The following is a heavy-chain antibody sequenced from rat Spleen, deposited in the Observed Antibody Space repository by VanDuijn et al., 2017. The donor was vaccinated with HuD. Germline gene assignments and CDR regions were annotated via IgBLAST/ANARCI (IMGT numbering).Heavy chain of an antibody. V-gene: IGHV5-25*01. CDR3: TARFDWFAY. J-gene: IGHJ3*01. Sequence: EVQLVESGGGLVQPGRSLKLSCGASGFTFSSFVMAWVRQAPKKGLEWVASITSGGSNTYYPDSVKGRFTISRDNAKSTLYLEMDSLRSEDTATYYCTARFDWFAYWGQGTLLTVSS. CDR1: GFTFSSFV. CDR2: ITSGGSNT.